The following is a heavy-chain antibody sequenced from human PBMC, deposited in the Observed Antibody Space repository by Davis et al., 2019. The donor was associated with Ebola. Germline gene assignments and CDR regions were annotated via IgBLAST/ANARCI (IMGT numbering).Heavy chain of an antibody. D-gene: IGHD6-13*01. Sequence: AASVKVSCKASGYTFTSYYMHWVRQAPGQGLEWMGIINPSGGSTSYAQKFQGRVTMTRDTSTSTVYMELSSLRSEDTAVYYCARALSTAYYYYYYGMDVWGQGTTVTVSS. J-gene: IGHJ6*02. CDR2: INPSGGST. CDR3: ARALSTAYYYYYYGMDV. CDR1: GYTFTSYY. V-gene: IGHV1-46*01.